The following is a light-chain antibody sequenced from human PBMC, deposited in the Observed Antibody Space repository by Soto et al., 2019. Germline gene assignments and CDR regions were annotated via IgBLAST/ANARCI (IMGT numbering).Light chain of an antibody. J-gene: IGKJ2*01. Sequence: DLVMTQSPDSLAVSLGERATIKCKSSQDVFYSTHDKNFLAWYQHKPGQPPKLLIYWASARASGVPDRVSGSGSGTDCTRTISSRQAGDVAVYDCLQYFRVPYSFGQGTQLEIK. CDR1: QDVFYSTHDKNF. V-gene: IGKV4-1*01. CDR2: WAS. CDR3: LQYFRVPYS.